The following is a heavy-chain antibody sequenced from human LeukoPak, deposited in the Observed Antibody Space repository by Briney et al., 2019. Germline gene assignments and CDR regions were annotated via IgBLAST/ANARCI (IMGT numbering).Heavy chain of an antibody. J-gene: IGHJ6*02. D-gene: IGHD1-26*01. V-gene: IGHV3-23*01. CDR1: GFTHSSSA. Sequence: PGGSLRLSCAASGFTHSSSAMNWVRQAPGKGLEWVSAISGSGGSTYYADSVKGRFTISRDNSKNTLYLQMNSLRAEDTAVYYCANTYFPLYYYYGMDVWGQGTTVTVSS. CDR2: ISGSGGST. CDR3: ANTYFPLYYYYGMDV.